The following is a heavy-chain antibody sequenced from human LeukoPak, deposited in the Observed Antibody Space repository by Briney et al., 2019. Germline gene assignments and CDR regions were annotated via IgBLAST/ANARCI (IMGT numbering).Heavy chain of an antibody. D-gene: IGHD6-19*01. CDR3: VRDLTGGSGD. J-gene: IGHJ4*02. CDR1: GYTFTDYY. CDR2: INPKSRDT. V-gene: IGHV1-2*02. Sequence: ASVKVSCKASGYTFTDYYMHRVRQAPGQTFEWLAWINPKSRDTHYTQKFQGRVTVTTDTSITSVYMELSGLQSDDTAVYYCVRDLTGGSGDWGQGTLVTVSS.